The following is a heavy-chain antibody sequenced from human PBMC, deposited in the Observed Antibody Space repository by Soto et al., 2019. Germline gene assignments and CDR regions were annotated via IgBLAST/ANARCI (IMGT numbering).Heavy chain of an antibody. CDR1: GGSISSGGYS. J-gene: IGHJ5*02. CDR2: IYHSGST. Sequence: SETLSLTCAVSGGSISSGGYSWSWIRRPPGKGLEWIGYIYHSGSTYYNPSLKSRVTISVDRSKNQFSLKLSSVTAADTAVYYCARERYYYGSGSPHNWFDPRGQGTLVTVSS. D-gene: IGHD3-10*01. V-gene: IGHV4-30-2*01. CDR3: ARERYYYGSGSPHNWFDP.